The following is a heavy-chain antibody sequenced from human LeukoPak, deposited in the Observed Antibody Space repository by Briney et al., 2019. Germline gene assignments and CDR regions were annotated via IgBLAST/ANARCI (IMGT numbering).Heavy chain of an antibody. CDR1: GFSLSNARMG. D-gene: IGHD5-12*01. Sequence: SGPTLVKPTETLTLTCTVSGFSLSNARMGVSWIRQPPGKALEWLAHIFSNDEKSYSTSLKSRLTISKDTSKSQVVLTMTNMDPVDTATYYCARILGIVATIYYFDYWGQGTLATVSS. CDR2: IFSNDEK. J-gene: IGHJ4*02. V-gene: IGHV2-26*02. CDR3: ARILGIVATIYYFDY.